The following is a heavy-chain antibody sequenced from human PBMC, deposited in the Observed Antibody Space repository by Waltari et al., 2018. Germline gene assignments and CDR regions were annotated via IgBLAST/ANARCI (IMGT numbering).Heavy chain of an antibody. CDR3: ARQSMIVVRGYFDY. CDR1: GGSISSSSYY. Sequence: QLQLQESGPGLVKPSETLSLTCTVSGGSISSSSYYWGWIRQPPGKGLEWIGSIYYSGGTYNNPSLKGRVTISVETSKNQFSRKLSSVTAADTAVYYCARQSMIVVRGYFDYWGQGTLVTVSS. D-gene: IGHD3-22*01. J-gene: IGHJ4*02. V-gene: IGHV4-39*01. CDR2: IYYSGGT.